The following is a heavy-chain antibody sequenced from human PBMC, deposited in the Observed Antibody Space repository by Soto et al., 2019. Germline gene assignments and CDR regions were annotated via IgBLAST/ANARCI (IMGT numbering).Heavy chain of an antibody. CDR1: GGTFNTYA. CDR2: ISPMFGAA. CDR3: AREVQVHTPAFVY. D-gene: IGHD3-10*01. Sequence: QVQLVQSGAEMKKPGSSAKVSCQSSGGTFNTYAMNWVRQAPGQGPEWMGDISPMFGAANYAPKFQGRVTITADESTGTSYMQLSSLTSEDTALYFCAREVQVHTPAFVYWGHGTLVTVSS. J-gene: IGHJ4*01. V-gene: IGHV1-69*19.